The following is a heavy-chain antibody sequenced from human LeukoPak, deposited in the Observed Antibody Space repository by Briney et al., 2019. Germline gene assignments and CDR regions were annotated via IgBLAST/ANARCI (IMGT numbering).Heavy chain of an antibody. Sequence: GGSLRLSCAASGFTFSSYSMNWVRQAPGKGLEWVSSISSSSSSYIYYADSVKGRFTISRDNAKNSLYLQMNSLRAEDTAVYYCARRAPYDSSGYYYWGQGTLVTVSS. CDR3: ARRAPYDSSGYYY. D-gene: IGHD3-22*01. CDR1: GFTFSSYS. J-gene: IGHJ4*02. V-gene: IGHV3-21*01. CDR2: ISSSSSSYI.